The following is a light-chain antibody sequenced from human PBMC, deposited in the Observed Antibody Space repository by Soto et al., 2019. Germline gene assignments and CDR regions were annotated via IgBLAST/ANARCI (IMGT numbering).Light chain of an antibody. Sequence: IQMTQSPSSESASVGERVTITYQASQTISTYLVWYQQQPGKDPNLLISDASNLQSGVPSRFSGSGSGTDFTLTITSLQPEDFATYYCQQANTFPLAFGQGTKVEIK. V-gene: IGKV1-12*01. CDR3: QQANTFPLA. CDR2: DAS. J-gene: IGKJ1*01. CDR1: QTISTY.